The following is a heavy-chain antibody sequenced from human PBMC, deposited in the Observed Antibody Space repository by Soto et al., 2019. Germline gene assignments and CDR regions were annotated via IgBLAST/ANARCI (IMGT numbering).Heavy chain of an antibody. Sequence: PSDTPSLTCAFYGGSFSGYYWSLFRQPPGKGLEWIGEINHSGSTNYNPSLKSRVTISVDTSKNQFSLKLSSVTAADTAVYYCARRGSAAALFWGQGTQVTVSS. CDR2: INHSGST. D-gene: IGHD2-2*01. J-gene: IGHJ4*02. CDR3: ARRGSAAALF. V-gene: IGHV4-34*01. CDR1: GGSFSGYY.